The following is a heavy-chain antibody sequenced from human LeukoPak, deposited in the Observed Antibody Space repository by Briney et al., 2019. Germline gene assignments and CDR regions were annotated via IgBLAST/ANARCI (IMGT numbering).Heavy chain of an antibody. CDR1: GGSISSYY. CDR2: IYYSGST. J-gene: IGHJ6*02. V-gene: IGHV4-59*08. CDR3: ARLSEDYGMDV. D-gene: IGHD5/OR15-5a*01. Sequence: NPSETLSLTCTVSGGSISSYYWSWIRQPPGKGLEWIGYIYYSGSTNYNPSLKSRVTISVDTSKNQFSLKLSSVTAADTAVYYCARLSEDYGMDVWGQGTTVTVSS.